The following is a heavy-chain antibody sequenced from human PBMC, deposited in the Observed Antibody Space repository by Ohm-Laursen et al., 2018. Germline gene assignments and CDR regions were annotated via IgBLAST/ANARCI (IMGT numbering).Heavy chain of an antibody. CDR2: IYHSGST. V-gene: IGHV4-38-2*01. CDR1: GYSISSGYF. CDR3: ARGMSTGYYGSGSYYY. J-gene: IGHJ4*02. Sequence: SETLSLTCAVSGYSISSGYFWGWIRQPPGKGLEWIGTIYHSGSTNYNPSLNGRVSIAVDTSKNQFSLKLNSVAAADTAVYYCARGMSTGYYGSGSYYYWGQGTLVTVSS. D-gene: IGHD3-10*01.